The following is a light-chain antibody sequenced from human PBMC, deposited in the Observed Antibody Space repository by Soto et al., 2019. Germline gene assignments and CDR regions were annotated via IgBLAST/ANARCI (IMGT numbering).Light chain of an antibody. CDR1: QDVTNS. J-gene: IGKJ5*01. CDR2: DAS. Sequence: EILMTQSPSTLSLSPGEGVTLSCRAAQDVTNSVAWYQQKSGQAPRLLIYDASARASGVSARFSGSGSGTDFTLTISGLQAEDFAVYFCQQYIRRPPSFGQGTRLEIK. V-gene: IGKV3-15*01. CDR3: QQYIRRPPS.